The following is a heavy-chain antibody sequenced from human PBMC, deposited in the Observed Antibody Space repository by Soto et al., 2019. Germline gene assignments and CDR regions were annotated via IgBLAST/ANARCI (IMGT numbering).Heavy chain of an antibody. Sequence: GGTLILSCAASGLTFSYYYMSWIRHARVTLMEGVSYISSSGSSGSIIYYADSVKGRFTISRDNAKNSLYLQMNSLRAEDTAVYYCARDLGYFASDGYFDYWGQGALVTVSS. CDR1: GLTFSYYY. D-gene: IGHD3-22*01. CDR2: ISSSGSSGSII. J-gene: IGHJ4*02. V-gene: IGHV3-11*01. CDR3: ARDLGYFASDGYFDY.